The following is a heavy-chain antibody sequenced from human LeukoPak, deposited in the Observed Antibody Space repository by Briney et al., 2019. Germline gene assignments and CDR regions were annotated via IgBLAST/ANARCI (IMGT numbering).Heavy chain of an antibody. D-gene: IGHD6-13*01. CDR1: GFTFSSYA. V-gene: IGHV3-23*01. J-gene: IGHJ6*02. CDR3: AKTGPYSSSWNYYYGMDV. CDR2: ISGSGGST. Sequence: LPGGSLRLSCAASGFTFSSYAMSWVRQAPGKGLEWVSAISGSGGSTYYADSVKGRFTISRDNSKNTLYLQMNSLRAEDTAVYYCAKTGPYSSSWNYYYGMDVWGQGTTVTVSS.